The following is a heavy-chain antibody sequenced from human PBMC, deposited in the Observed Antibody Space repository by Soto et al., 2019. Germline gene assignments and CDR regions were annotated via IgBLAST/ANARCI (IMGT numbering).Heavy chain of an antibody. J-gene: IGHJ4*02. CDR2: ISSSGSTI. CDR3: ARDEDTTISYFDD. CDR1: GFTFSDYY. Sequence: GGSLRLSCAASGFTFSDYYMSWIRQAPGKGLEWVSYISSSGSTIYYADSVKGRFTISRDNAKNSLYLQMNSLRAEDTAVYYCARDEDTTISYFDDWGQGTLVTVSS. V-gene: IGHV3-11*01. D-gene: IGHD3-9*01.